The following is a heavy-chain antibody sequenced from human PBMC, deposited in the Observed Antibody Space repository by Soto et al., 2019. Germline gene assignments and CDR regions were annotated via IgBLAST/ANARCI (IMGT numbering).Heavy chain of an antibody. CDR3: ARDPAWGELRLNYFDY. CDR1: GYTFTGYY. Sequence: ASVKVSCKASGYTFTGYYMHWVRQAPGQGLEWMGWINPNSGGTNYAQKFQGRVTMTRDTSISTAYMELSRLRSDDTAVYYCARDPAWGELRLNYFDYWGQGTLVTVSS. V-gene: IGHV1-2*02. D-gene: IGHD3-16*01. CDR2: INPNSGGT. J-gene: IGHJ4*02.